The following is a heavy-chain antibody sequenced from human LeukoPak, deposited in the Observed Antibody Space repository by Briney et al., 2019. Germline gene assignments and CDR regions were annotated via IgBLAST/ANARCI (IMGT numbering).Heavy chain of an antibody. CDR1: GFTFNSHA. V-gene: IGHV4-34*01. D-gene: IGHD3-3*01. J-gene: IGHJ4*02. CDR3: ARGDYDFWSGYSFDY. Sequence: PGGSLRLSCAASGFTFNSHAMNWIRQPPGKGLEWIGEINHSGSTNYNPSLKSRVTISVDTSKNQFSLKLSSVTAADTAVYYCARGDYDFWSGYSFDYWGQGTLVTVSS. CDR2: INHSGST.